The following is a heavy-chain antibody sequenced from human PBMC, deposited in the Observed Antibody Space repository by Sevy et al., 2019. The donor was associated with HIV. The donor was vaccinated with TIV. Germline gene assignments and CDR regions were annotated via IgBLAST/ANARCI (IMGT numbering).Heavy chain of an antibody. CDR2: ISGSGGSS. CDR1: GFTVSRYA. CDR3: AKDQKYYYGMDV. V-gene: IGHV3-23*01. Sequence: GGSLRLSCAASGFTVSRYAMSWVRQAPGKGLEWVSAISGSGGSSYYADSVKGRFTISRDNSKNTLYLQMNSLRAEDTAVYYCAKDQKYYYGMDVWGQGTTVTVSS. J-gene: IGHJ6*02.